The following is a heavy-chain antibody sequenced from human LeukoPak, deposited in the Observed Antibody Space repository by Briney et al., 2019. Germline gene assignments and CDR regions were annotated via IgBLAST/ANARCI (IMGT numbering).Heavy chain of an antibody. J-gene: IGHJ3*02. Sequence: ASVKVSCKASGYTFTGYYMHWVRQAPGQGLEWMGWINPNSGGTNYAQKFQGRVTMTRDTSISTAYMELSRPRSDDTAVYYCARVRGDSSGYYYYNAFDIWGQGTMVTVSS. CDR1: GYTFTGYY. CDR3: ARVRGDSSGYYYYNAFDI. D-gene: IGHD3-22*01. CDR2: INPNSGGT. V-gene: IGHV1-2*02.